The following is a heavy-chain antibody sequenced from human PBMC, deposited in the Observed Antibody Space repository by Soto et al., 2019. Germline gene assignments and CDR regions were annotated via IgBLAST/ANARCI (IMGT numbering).Heavy chain of an antibody. J-gene: IGHJ6*02. Sequence: PSQTLSLTCAISGDSVSSNSAAWNWIRQSPSRGLEWLGRTYYRSKWYNDYAVSVKSRITINPDTSKNQFSLQLNSVTPEDTAVYYCARESYSGYDFHYYYYGMDVWGQGATVTVSS. V-gene: IGHV6-1*01. CDR1: GDSVSSNSAA. CDR2: TYYRSKWYN. D-gene: IGHD5-12*01. CDR3: ARESYSGYDFHYYYYGMDV.